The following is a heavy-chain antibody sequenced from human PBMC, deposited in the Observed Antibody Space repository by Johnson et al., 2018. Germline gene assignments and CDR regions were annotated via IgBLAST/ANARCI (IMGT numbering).Heavy chain of an antibody. D-gene: IGHD6-13*01. V-gene: IGHV3-74*02. CDR1: EFTFSSYW. CDR3: ARNIAAKAPYYYYGMDV. J-gene: IGHJ6*02. Sequence: EVQLVESGGGLVQPGGSLRLSCAASEFTFSSYWMHWVRQAPGKGLVWVSRINSDGSSTSYADSVKGRFTISRDNAKNTLYLQMNRLGAEDTAVYYWARNIAAKAPYYYYGMDVWGQGTTVTVSS. CDR2: INSDGSST.